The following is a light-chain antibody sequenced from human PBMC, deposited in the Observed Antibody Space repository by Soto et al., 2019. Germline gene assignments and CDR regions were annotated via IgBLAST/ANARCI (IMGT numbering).Light chain of an antibody. CDR2: SAS. CDR3: QQSYSTPLT. Sequence: DIQMTQCPSSLSASVGDRVTITGRASQSISSYLNWYQQKPGKAPKLLIYSASSLQSGVPSRFSGSGSGTDFTLTISSLQPEDFATYYCQQSYSTPLTFGGGTKVDIK. CDR1: QSISSY. J-gene: IGKJ4*01. V-gene: IGKV1-39*01.